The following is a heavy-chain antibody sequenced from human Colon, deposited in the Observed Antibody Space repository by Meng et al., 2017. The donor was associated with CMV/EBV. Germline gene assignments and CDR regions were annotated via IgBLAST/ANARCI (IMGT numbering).Heavy chain of an antibody. V-gene: IGHV3-23*01. CDR1: GFTFTDYT. J-gene: IGHJ4*02. Sequence: GESLKISCAASGFTFTDYTMTWVRQAPGKGLEWVSRIRGNGESPAYADFVQDRFTIFRDNSQKTLYLQMNSLRAEDTAIYYCTRGAASGVTAPDYWGQGTLVTASS. CDR3: TRGAASGVTAPDY. D-gene: IGHD2-21*02. CDR2: IRGNGESP.